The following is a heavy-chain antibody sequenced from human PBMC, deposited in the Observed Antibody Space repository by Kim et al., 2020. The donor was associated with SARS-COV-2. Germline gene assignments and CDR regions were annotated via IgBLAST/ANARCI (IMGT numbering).Heavy chain of an antibody. Sequence: GGSLRLSCAASGFTVSRNYMNWVRQAPGKGLEWVSVIYSGGSTYYADSVKGRFTISRDNSKNTLYLQMNSLRAEDTAVYYCAREDRLYYYYGMDVWGQGTTVTVSS. CDR3: AREDRLYYYYGMDV. CDR1: GFTVSRNY. CDR2: IYSGGST. J-gene: IGHJ6*02. D-gene: IGHD2-15*01. V-gene: IGHV3-66*01.